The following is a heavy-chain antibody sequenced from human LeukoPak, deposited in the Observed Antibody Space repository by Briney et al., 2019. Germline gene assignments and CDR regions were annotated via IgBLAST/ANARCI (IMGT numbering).Heavy chain of an antibody. D-gene: IGHD3-9*01. CDR1: GGSISSSSYY. CDR3: ARRQYYDILT. Sequence: TSETLSLTCTVSGGSISSSSYYWGWIRQPPGKGLEWIGSIYYSVSTYYNPSLKSRVTISVDTSKNQFSLKLSSVTAADTAVYYCARRQYYDILTWGQGTLVTVSS. J-gene: IGHJ4*02. CDR2: IYYSVST. V-gene: IGHV4-39*01.